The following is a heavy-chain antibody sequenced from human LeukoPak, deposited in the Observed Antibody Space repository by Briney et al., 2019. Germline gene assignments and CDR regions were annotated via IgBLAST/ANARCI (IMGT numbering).Heavy chain of an antibody. Sequence: ASVKVSCRASGYTFTSYYIHWVRQAPGQGLEWMGIIDPGDGSTNYAQRFQGRVTMTRDTSTSTVYMEASSLRSEDTAVYYCARSKRNFDYWGQGALVTVSS. CDR3: ARSKRNFDY. CDR2: IDPGDGST. V-gene: IGHV1-46*01. CDR1: GYTFTSYY. J-gene: IGHJ4*02.